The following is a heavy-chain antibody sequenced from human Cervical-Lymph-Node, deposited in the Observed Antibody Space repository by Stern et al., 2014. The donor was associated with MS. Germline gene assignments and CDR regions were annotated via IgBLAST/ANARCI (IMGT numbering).Heavy chain of an antibody. V-gene: IGHV2-5*01. Sequence: QVPLQESGPTLVKPTQTLTLTCTFSGFSLSTSGVSVAWIRQPPGKALEWLALFYWNGDKRYNPSLKSRVTITKDTSENQVVLKMTSMAPVDTATYYCAHNFGPAGNLDNAFDIWGRGTMVTVSS. CDR2: FYWNGDK. CDR1: GFSLSTSGVS. D-gene: IGHD6-13*01. CDR3: AHNFGPAGNLDNAFDI. J-gene: IGHJ3*02.